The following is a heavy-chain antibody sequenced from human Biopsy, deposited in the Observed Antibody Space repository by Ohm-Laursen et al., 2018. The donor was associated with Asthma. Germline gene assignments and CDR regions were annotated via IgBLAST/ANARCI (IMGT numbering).Heavy chain of an antibody. CDR1: DYIFPRYF. Sequence: SLKVSCKASDYIFPRYFISWVRQAPGQGLRGRGAFSPCIGVPKVAQKFQGRVTITADETTSTAYMEMSSLRSEDTAVYYCARVDAIMISGDFYFYSGFDLWGQGTTVRVSS. J-gene: IGHJ6*02. CDR2: FSPCIGVP. V-gene: IGHV1-69*10. CDR3: ARVDAIMISGDFYFYSGFDL. D-gene: IGHD3-16*01.